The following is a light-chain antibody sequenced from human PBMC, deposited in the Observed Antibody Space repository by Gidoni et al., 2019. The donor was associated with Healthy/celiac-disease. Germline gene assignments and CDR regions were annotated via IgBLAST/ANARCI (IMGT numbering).Light chain of an antibody. CDR1: QSVGSY. CDR2: DAS. V-gene: IGKV3-11*01. CDR3: QQRSNWPHGPT. Sequence: EIVLRHSPATLSLSPGDRATRSCRASQSVGSYLAWYQQKPGQAPRLLIYDASNRATGIPARLSGSGSGTDFTFTISSLEPEDFAVYYCQQRSNWPHGPTFGPGTKVDIK. J-gene: IGKJ3*01.